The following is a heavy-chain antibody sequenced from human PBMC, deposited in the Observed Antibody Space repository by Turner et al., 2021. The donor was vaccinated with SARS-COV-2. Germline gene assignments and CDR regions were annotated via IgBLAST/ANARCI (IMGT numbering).Heavy chain of an antibody. Sequence: LVASGGGVVQPGESLSLCCAASAFTISSHVMHCVSQVPGKGLKWVALSSANGDETHYADSVKGRFTISRDNSRSNLYLQMNSLRVEDTAVYFCACSSSGYLNAAFDIWGQGTGVIISS. D-gene: IGHD3-22*01. CDR1: AFTISSHV. V-gene: IGHV3-30-3*01. J-gene: IGHJ3*02. CDR3: ACSSSGYLNAAFDI. CDR2: SSANGDET.